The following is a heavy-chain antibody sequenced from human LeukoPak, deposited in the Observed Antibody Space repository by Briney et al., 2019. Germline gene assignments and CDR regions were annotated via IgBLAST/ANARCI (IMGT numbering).Heavy chain of an antibody. Sequence: PSETLSLTCAVYGGSFSGYYWSWIRQPPGKGLEWIGEINHSGSTNYNPSLKSRVTISVDTSKNQFSLKLSSVTAADTAVYYCARDGYSNPYGMDVWGQGTTVTVSS. V-gene: IGHV4-34*01. CDR3: ARDGYSNPYGMDV. CDR1: GGSFSGYY. D-gene: IGHD4-11*01. CDR2: INHSGST. J-gene: IGHJ6*02.